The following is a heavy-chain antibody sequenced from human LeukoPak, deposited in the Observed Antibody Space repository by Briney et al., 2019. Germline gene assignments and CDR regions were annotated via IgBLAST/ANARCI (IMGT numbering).Heavy chain of an antibody. D-gene: IGHD6-19*01. Sequence: ASVKVSCKASGYTFTGYYMHWVRQAPGQGLEWMGIINSSGGTTSYAQKFQGRVTMTRDTSTSTVYMELSSLRSEDTALYYCAKVDSGSLDYWGQGTLVTVSS. V-gene: IGHV1-46*01. J-gene: IGHJ4*02. CDR2: INSSGGTT. CDR1: GYTFTGYY. CDR3: AKVDSGSLDY.